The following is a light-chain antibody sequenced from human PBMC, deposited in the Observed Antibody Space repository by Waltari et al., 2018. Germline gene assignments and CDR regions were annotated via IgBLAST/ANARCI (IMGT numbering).Light chain of an antibody. Sequence: SYELTQPPSVSVSPGQTASITCSGDKLGDKYVSWYQLKPGQSPVLVIYQDSQGPSGIPERFSGSNSGNTATLTISGTQAMDEADYYCQAWDSSTVVFGGGTKLTVL. V-gene: IGLV3-1*01. CDR2: QDS. CDR1: KLGDKY. CDR3: QAWDSSTVV. J-gene: IGLJ2*01.